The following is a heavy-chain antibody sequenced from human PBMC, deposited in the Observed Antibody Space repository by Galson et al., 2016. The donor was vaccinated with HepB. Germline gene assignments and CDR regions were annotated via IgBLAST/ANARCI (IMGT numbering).Heavy chain of an antibody. V-gene: IGHV3-49*03. CDR1: GFTFGDYA. CDR3: TRAGQTNSWCGSQFDY. Sequence: SLRLSCAASGFTFGDYAMNWFRQAPGKGLEWVGFIRRKADGGTTECATSVKGRFTISRDDSKSIAYLQMNSLKSEDTAVYYCTRAGQTNSWCGSQFDYWGQGTMVTVSS. D-gene: IGHD6-13*01. J-gene: IGHJ4*02. CDR2: IRRKADGGTT.